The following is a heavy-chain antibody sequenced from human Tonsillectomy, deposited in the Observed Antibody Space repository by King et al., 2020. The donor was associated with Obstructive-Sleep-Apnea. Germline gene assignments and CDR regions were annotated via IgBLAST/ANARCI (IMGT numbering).Heavy chain of an antibody. D-gene: IGHD6-25*01. Sequence: QVQLVQSGAEVKKPGASVTVSCKVSGHNFNELYMHWVRQSPEGGLEWMGGFDPEDGDTVYAQNFQGRLTMTEDSSTDTAYMDLSSLRSDDTAVYYCATDLRAGRGNIIEAVNNNGGGFDSWGQGTLVTVSS. CDR2: FDPEDGDT. J-gene: IGHJ4*02. CDR3: ATDLRAGRGNIIEAVNNNGGGFDS. V-gene: IGHV1-24*01. CDR1: GHNFNELY.